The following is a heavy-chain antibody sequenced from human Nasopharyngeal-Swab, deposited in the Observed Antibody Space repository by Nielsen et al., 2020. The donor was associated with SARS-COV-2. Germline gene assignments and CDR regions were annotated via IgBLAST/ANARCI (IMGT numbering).Heavy chain of an antibody. D-gene: IGHD2-2*01. V-gene: IGHV3-7*01. CDR3: ARDNPQRI. CDR1: GFTFSSYW. J-gene: IGHJ3*02. CDR2: IKQDGSEK. Sequence: GESLKISCAVSGFTFSSYWMSWVRQAPGKGLEWVANIKQDGSEKYYVDSVKGRFTISRDNAKNSLYLQMHSLRAEDTAVYYCARDNPQRIWGQGTMVTVSS.